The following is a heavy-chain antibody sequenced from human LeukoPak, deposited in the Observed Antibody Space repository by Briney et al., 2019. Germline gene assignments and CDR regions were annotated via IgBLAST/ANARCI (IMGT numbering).Heavy chain of an antibody. CDR1: GGSIIGYY. D-gene: IGHD1-20*01. CDR3: ARHISGSVAFDI. CDR2: IYHSGST. Sequence: SETLSLTCSVSGGSIIGYYWSWIRQPPGKGLEWLGYIYHSGSTKYNPSLEIRVTISVDTSNNQFSLKVSSVTAADTAMYHCARHISGSVAFDIWGQGTMVTVSS. J-gene: IGHJ3*02. V-gene: IGHV4-59*08.